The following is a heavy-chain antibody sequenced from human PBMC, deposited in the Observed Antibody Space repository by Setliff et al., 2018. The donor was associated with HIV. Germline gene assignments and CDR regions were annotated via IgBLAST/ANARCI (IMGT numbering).Heavy chain of an antibody. Sequence: PGGSLRLSCAASGFIFDDYAMHWVRQAPGKGLEWVSGISWNSGSIGYADSVKGRFTISRDNAKNSLYLQMNSLRAEDTAVYYCARDVYYESSPAWGQGTLVTVSS. V-gene: IGHV3-9*01. D-gene: IGHD3-22*01. CDR1: GFIFDDYA. CDR3: ARDVYYESSPA. J-gene: IGHJ4*02. CDR2: ISWNSGSI.